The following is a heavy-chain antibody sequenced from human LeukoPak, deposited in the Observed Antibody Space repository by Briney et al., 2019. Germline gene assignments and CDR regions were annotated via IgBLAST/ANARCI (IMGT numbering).Heavy chain of an antibody. CDR3: AREGYSSGWYSSRYYYYMDV. V-gene: IGHV3-30*04. Sequence: GGSLRLSCAASGFTFSSYAMHWVRQAPGKGLEWVAVISYDGSNKYYADSVKGRFTISRDNSKNTLYLQMNSLRAEDTAVYYCAREGYSSGWYSSRYYYYMDVWGKGTTVTVSS. J-gene: IGHJ6*03. D-gene: IGHD6-19*01. CDR1: GFTFSSYA. CDR2: ISYDGSNK.